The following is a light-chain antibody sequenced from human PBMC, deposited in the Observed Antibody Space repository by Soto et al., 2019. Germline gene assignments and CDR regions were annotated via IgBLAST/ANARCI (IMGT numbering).Light chain of an antibody. J-gene: IGKJ5*01. CDR2: GAS. CDR1: QSVSST. Sequence: EIVMTQSPATLSVSPGERATLSCRAGQSVSSTLAWYQQKPGQAPRLLIYGASTRATGVPARFSGSGSGTDFTLTISSLEPEDFAVYYCQQRSNWPDLVTFGQGTRLEI. CDR3: QQRSNWPDLVT. V-gene: IGKV3-15*01.